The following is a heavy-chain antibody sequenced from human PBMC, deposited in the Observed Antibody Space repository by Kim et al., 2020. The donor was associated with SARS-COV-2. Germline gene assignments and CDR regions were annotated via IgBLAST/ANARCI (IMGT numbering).Heavy chain of an antibody. V-gene: IGHV3-21*01. Sequence: YADSGKGRDTTPRDNAKNSLYLQMNSLRAEDTAVYYCARAYSSGWAYFDYWGQGTLVTVSS. J-gene: IGHJ4*02. D-gene: IGHD6-19*01. CDR3: ARAYSSGWAYFDY.